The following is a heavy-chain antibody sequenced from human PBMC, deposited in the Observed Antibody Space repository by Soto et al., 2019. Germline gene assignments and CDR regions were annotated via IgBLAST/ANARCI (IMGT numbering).Heavy chain of an antibody. D-gene: IGHD3-16*02. V-gene: IGHV4-34*01. Sequence: QVQLQQWGAGLLKPSETLSLTCDVYGGSFSGYYWSWICQPPGKGLEWIGEINHSGSTNYNASLKSRVTISVDTSKNQFSLRLSSVTAADTAVYYCARVRSNYDYIWGSYRYGWFDPWGQGTLVTVSS. CDR3: ARVRSNYDYIWGSYRYGWFDP. CDR2: INHSGST. CDR1: GGSFSGYY. J-gene: IGHJ5*02.